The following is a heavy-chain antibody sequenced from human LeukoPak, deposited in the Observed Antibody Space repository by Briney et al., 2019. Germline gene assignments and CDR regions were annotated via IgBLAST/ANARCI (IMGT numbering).Heavy chain of an antibody. D-gene: IGHD1-26*01. Sequence: GGSLRLSCAASGFTFSTYGMSWVRQAPGKGLEWVSSISSSSSYIYYADSVKGRFTISRDNAKNSLYLQMNSLRAEDTAVYYCARVRSYEGPFDYWGQGTLVTVSS. V-gene: IGHV3-21*01. J-gene: IGHJ4*02. CDR3: ARVRSYEGPFDY. CDR2: ISSSSSYI. CDR1: GFTFSTYG.